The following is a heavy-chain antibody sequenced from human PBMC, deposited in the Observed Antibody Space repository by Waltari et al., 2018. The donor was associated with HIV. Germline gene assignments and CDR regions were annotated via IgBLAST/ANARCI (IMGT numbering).Heavy chain of an antibody. Sequence: QVQLVQSGAEVKKPGASVKVSCKASGYTFTSYAMHWVRQAPGQRLEWMGWINAGNGNTKYSQKFQGRVTITRDTSASTAYMELSSLRSEDTAVYYCARVLLWFGELSDAFDIWGQGTMVTVSS. D-gene: IGHD3-10*01. CDR1: GYTFTSYA. CDR3: ARVLLWFGELSDAFDI. CDR2: INAGNGNT. J-gene: IGHJ3*02. V-gene: IGHV1-3*01.